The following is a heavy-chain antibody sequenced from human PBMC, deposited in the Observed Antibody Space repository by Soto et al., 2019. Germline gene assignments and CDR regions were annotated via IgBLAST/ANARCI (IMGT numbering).Heavy chain of an antibody. D-gene: IGHD2-2*01. CDR1: GFTFSSYG. J-gene: IGHJ6*02. CDR2: IWYDGSNK. Sequence: PGGSLRLSCAASGFTFSSYGMHWVRQAPGKGLEWVAVIWYDGSNKYYADSVKGRFTISRDNSKDTLYLQMNSLRAEDTAVYYCARGPHCSSTSCYYGMDVWGQGTTVTVSS. V-gene: IGHV3-33*01. CDR3: ARGPHCSSTSCYYGMDV.